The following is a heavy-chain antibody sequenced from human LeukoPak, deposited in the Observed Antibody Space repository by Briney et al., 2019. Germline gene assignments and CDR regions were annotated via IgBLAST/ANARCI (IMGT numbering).Heavy chain of an antibody. V-gene: IGHV1-2*02. J-gene: IGHJ6*03. CDR2: INPKSGDT. CDR3: ARDNYYYYMDV. Sequence: ASVKVSCKASGYTFTGYYIHWVRQAPGQGLQWMGWINPKSGDTNYAQKFQGRVTMTRDTSISTAYMELSRLTSDDTAVYYCARDNYYYYMDVWGKGTTVTISS. CDR1: GYTFTGYY.